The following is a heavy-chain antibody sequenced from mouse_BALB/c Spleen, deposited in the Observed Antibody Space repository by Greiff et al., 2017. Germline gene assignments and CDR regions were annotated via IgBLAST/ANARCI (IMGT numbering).Heavy chain of an antibody. D-gene: IGHD4-1*01. CDR1: GFNIKDTY. V-gene: IGHV14-3*02. Sequence: EVQRVESGAELVKPGASVKLSCTASGFNIKDTYMHWVKQRPEQGLEWIGRIDPANGNTKYDPKFQGKATITADTSSNTAYLQLSSLTSEDTAVYYCDTGTYWGQGTLVTVSA. CDR3: DTGTY. CDR2: IDPANGNT. J-gene: IGHJ3*01.